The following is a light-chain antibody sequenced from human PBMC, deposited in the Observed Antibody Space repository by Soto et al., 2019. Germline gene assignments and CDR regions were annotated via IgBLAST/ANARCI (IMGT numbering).Light chain of an antibody. CDR1: NIGSKS. CDR2: DGS. CDR3: QVWDSTSDHYV. V-gene: IGLV3-21*02. J-gene: IGLJ1*01. Sequence: LPQPPSVSVAPGQTAIIPCGVDNIGSKSVYWYQQKPGQAPVVVVYDGSDRPSGIPERFSGSNSGTTATLTISRVEAGDEADYFCQVWDSTSDHYVFGAGTKVTVL.